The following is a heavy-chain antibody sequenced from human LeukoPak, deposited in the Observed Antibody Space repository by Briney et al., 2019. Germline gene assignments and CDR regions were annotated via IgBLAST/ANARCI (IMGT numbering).Heavy chain of an antibody. CDR1: GYTFTSYY. Sequence: ASVKVSCKASGYTFTSYYMHWVRQAPGRGLEWMGIINPSGGSTSYAQKFQGRVTMTRDMSTSTDYMELSSLRSEDTAVYYCARDNSVGDTAWWFDPWGQGTLVTVSS. D-gene: IGHD1-26*01. J-gene: IGHJ5*02. CDR2: INPSGGST. V-gene: IGHV1-46*01. CDR3: ARDNSVGDTAWWFDP.